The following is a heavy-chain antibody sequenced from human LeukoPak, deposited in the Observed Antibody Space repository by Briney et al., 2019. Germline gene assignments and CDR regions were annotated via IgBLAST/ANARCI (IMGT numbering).Heavy chain of an antibody. CDR3: AKWLTWNQGPSDY. D-gene: IGHD1-1*01. CDR2: ISYDGSNK. CDR1: GFTFSSYA. Sequence: PGGSLRLSCAASGFTFSSYAMHWVRQAPGKGLEWVAVISYDGSNKYYADSVKGRFTISRDNSKNTLYLQMNSLRAEDTAVYFCAKWLTWNQGPSDYWGQGTLVTVSS. V-gene: IGHV3-30-3*02. J-gene: IGHJ4*02.